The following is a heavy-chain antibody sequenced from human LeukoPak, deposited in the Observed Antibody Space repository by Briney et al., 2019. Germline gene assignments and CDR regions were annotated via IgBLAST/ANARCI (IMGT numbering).Heavy chain of an antibody. J-gene: IGHJ6*03. CDR3: ARDWRGGSRNYYYYYIDV. CDR1: GFTFSTYW. CDR2: INSDGSST. V-gene: IGHV3-74*01. Sequence: PGGSLRLSCAASGFTFSTYWMHWVRQAPGKGLVWVSRINSDGSSTTYADSVKGRFTISRDNAKNTLYLQMNSLRAEDTAVYYCARDWRGGSRNYYYYYIDVWGKGTTVTVSS. D-gene: IGHD1-14*01.